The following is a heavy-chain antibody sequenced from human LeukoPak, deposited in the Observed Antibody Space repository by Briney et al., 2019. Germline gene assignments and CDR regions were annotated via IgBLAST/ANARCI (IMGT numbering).Heavy chain of an antibody. CDR3: ARHAGNQLGIKPLYYFDY. J-gene: IGHJ4*02. CDR2: IYYSGST. CDR1: GGSISSSSYY. V-gene: IGHV4-39*01. D-gene: IGHD7-27*01. Sequence: PSETLSLTCTVSGGSISSSSYYWGWIRQPPGKGLEWIGSIYYSGSTYYHPSLKSRLTISVYTSKNQFSLKLSPVTAADTAVYYCARHAGNQLGIKPLYYFDYWGQGTLVTVSS.